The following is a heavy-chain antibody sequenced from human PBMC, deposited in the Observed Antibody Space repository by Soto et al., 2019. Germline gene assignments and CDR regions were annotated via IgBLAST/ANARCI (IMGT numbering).Heavy chain of an antibody. V-gene: IGHV5-10-1*01. CDR3: ASGGDASGPHAFDV. J-gene: IGHJ3*01. Sequence: GESLKISFKGSGYSLTNILIHWVRQMPVKGLEWMGRIDPGDYVTTYNPSFQGHVTMSDDKSINTAYLQWSSLKASDNAMYYCASGGDASGPHAFDVCGLGTIVPVSS. CDR1: GYSLTNIL. CDR2: IDPGDYVT. D-gene: IGHD3-10*01.